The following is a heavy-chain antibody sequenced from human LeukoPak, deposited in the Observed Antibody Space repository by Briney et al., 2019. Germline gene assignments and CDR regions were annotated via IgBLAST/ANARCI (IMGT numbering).Heavy chain of an antibody. J-gene: IGHJ6*03. CDR3: ARAQLWLRSYYYYYMDV. D-gene: IGHD5-18*01. Sequence: PSETLSLTCTISGGSISSYYWSWIRQPPGKGLEWIGYIYYTGSTNHNPSLKSRVTISVDTSKNQFSLKLSSVTAADTAVYYCARAQLWLRSYYYYYMDVWGKGTTVTISS. CDR1: GGSISSYY. V-gene: IGHV4-59*08. CDR2: IYYTGST.